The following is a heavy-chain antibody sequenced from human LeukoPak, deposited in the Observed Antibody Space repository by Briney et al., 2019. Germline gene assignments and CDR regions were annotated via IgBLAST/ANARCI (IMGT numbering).Heavy chain of an antibody. CDR1: GYTFTDHY. J-gene: IGHJ4*02. D-gene: IGHD6-19*01. CDR2: INPNSGGT. V-gene: IGHV1-2*02. CDR3: ARSPSGWYGDY. Sequence: ASVKVSCKASGYTFTDHYMHWVRQAPGQGLEWMGWINPNSGGTSSARKFQGRVTVTRDTSISTVYMELSRLTSDDTAVYFCARSPSGWYGDYWGQGTLVTVSS.